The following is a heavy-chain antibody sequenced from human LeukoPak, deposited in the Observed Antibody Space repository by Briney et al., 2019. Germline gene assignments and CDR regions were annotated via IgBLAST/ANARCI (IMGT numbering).Heavy chain of an antibody. CDR3: ASLVYCGADCYTDY. V-gene: IGHV3-21*01. CDR2: ISSSSDYI. J-gene: IGHJ4*02. Sequence: AETLRLSCAASGFTFSSDSMIWLSRAPGKGLKGVSSISSSSDYIYYADSVKGRFTISRDKAKNSVYLQMSSLRAEDTAVYYCASLVYCGADCYTDYWGQGTLVSVSS. CDR1: GFTFSSDS. D-gene: IGHD2-21*02.